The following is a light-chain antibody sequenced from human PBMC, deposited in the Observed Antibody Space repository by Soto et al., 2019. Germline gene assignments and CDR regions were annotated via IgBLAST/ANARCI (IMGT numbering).Light chain of an antibody. CDR2: DND. CDR1: SSNIGNND. J-gene: IGLJ2*01. V-gene: IGLV1-51*01. CDR3: GAWDNSLSAVV. Sequence: QSVLTQPPSVSAAPGQRVTISCSGSSSNIGNNDVSWYQHVPGTAPKLLIYDNDERPSAIPDRFSGSKSGTSATLGITGLQTGDEADYYCGAWDNSLSAVVLGGGTKLTVL.